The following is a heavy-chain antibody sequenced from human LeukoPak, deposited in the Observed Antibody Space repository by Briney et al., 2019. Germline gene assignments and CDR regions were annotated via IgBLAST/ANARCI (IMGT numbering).Heavy chain of an antibody. CDR2: INAGNGNT. V-gene: IGHV1-3*01. CDR1: GYTFTSYA. D-gene: IGHD3-10*01. Sequence: ASVKVSCKASGYTFTSYAMRWVRQAPGQRLEWMGWINAGNGNTKYSQKFQGRVTIARDTSASTAYMELSSLRSEDTAVYYCARMRGRLAFDYWGQGTLVTVSS. CDR3: ARMRGRLAFDY. J-gene: IGHJ4*02.